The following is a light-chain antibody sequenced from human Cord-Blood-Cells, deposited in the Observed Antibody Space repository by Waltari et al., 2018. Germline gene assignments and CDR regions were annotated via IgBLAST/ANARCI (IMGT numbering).Light chain of an antibody. V-gene: IGLV2-14*01. CDR3: SSYTSSSTRV. CDR2: EVS. CDR1: SSDVGGYNH. Sequence: QSALTQPASVSGSPGQSITISCTGPSSDVGGYNHVSWYQQHPGKAPKLMIYEVSNRPSGVSNRFSGSKSGNTASLTISGLQAEDEADYYCSSYTSSSTRVFGTGTKVTVL. J-gene: IGLJ1*01.